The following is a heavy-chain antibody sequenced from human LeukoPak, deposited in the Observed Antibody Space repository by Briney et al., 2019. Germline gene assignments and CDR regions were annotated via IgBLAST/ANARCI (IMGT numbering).Heavy chain of an antibody. CDR3: ARISRGGPPHHSDY. V-gene: IGHV1-18*01. CDR2: ISAYNGNT. D-gene: IGHD2-15*01. J-gene: IGHJ4*02. CDR1: GYTFTSFG. Sequence: ASVKVSCKASGYTFTSFGISWVRQAPGQGLEWMGWISAYNGNTDYAQKFQDRVTMTTDTSTSTAYMELRSLRSDDTAVYYCARISRGGPPHHSDYWGQGILVTVSS.